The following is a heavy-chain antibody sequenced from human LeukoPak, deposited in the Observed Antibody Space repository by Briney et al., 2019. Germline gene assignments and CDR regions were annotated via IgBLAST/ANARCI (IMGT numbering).Heavy chain of an antibody. J-gene: IGHJ4*02. CDR3: ARVYYYDSSGHKGGYYFDY. D-gene: IGHD3-22*01. Sequence: ASVKVSCTTSGYTFTSYGISWVRQAPGQGLEWMGWISTYNGNTDYAQKLQGRVTMTTDTSTSTAYMELRSLRSDDTAVYYCARVYYYDSSGHKGGYYFDYWGQGTLVTVSS. V-gene: IGHV1-18*01. CDR1: GYTFTSYG. CDR2: ISTYNGNT.